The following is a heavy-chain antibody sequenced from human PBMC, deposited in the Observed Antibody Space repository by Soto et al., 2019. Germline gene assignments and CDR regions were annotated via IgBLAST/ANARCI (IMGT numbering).Heavy chain of an antibody. CDR1: GFTLRNYE. J-gene: IGHJ6*03. CDR2: ISNNGAHT. D-gene: IGHD6-13*01. CDR3: ARRGYGSRWPNVYMDV. Sequence: EAQLVESGGGLVQPGGPLRLSCTPSGFTLRNYEMHWVRQAPGKGVEYVSSISNNGAHTYYAKSVKGRFTISRDNSENTLYLQMGSLRAEDMALYYCARRGYGSRWPNVYMDVWGKGTTVTVSS. V-gene: IGHV3-64*01.